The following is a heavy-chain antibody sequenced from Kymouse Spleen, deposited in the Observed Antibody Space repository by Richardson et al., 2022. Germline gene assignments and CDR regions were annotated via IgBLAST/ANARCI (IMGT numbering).Heavy chain of an antibody. Sequence: EVQLVESGGGLVQPGGSLRLSCAASGFTFSSYSMNWVRQAPGKGLEWVSYISSSSSTIYYADSVKGRFTISRDNAKNSLYLQMNSLRDEDTAVYYCARGYYDILTGYSPYYYYYGMDVWGQGTTVTVSS. CDR2: ISSSSSTI. D-gene: IGHD3-9*01. CDR3: ARGYYDILTGYSPYYYYYGMDV. V-gene: IGHV3-48*02. CDR1: GFTFSSYS. J-gene: IGHJ6*02.